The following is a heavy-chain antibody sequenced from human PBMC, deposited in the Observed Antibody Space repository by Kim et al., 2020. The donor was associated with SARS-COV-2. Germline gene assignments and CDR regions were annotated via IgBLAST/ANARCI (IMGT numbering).Heavy chain of an antibody. V-gene: IGHV4-31*03. CDR2: IYYSGST. D-gene: IGHD3-22*01. CDR1: GGSISSGGYY. Sequence: SETLSLTCTVSGGSISSGGYYWSWIRQHPGKGLEWIGYIYYSGSTYYNPSLKSRVTISVDTSKNQFSLKLSSVTAADTAVYYCERSPQSWVVVTHFDYWGQGTLVTVSS. CDR3: ERSPQSWVVVTHFDY. J-gene: IGHJ4*02.